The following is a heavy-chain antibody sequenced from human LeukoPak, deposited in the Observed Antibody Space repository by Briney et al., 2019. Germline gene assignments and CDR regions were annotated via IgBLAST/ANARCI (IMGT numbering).Heavy chain of an antibody. J-gene: IGHJ5*02. D-gene: IGHD1-7*01. Sequence: PGRSLRLSCAASGFTFDDYAMHWVRQAPGKGLEWVSGISWNSGSIGYADSVKGRFTISRDNAKNSLYLQMNSLRAEDTALYYCAIAGTTGYNWFDPWGQGTLVTVSS. CDR3: AIAGTTGYNWFDP. CDR2: ISWNSGSI. V-gene: IGHV3-9*01. CDR1: GFTFDDYA.